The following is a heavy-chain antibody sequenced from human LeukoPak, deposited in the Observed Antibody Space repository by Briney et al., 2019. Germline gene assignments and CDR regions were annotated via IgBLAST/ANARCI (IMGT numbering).Heavy chain of an antibody. V-gene: IGHV3-23*01. CDR1: GFTFSNYA. Sequence: GGSLRLSCAASGFTFSNYAMSWVRQAPGKGLEWVSSISGSGDITYYTDSVKGRFTISRDNSKNTLYLQMNSLRAEDTAVYYCAKRAEDSNGYYLSYFDYWGQGTLVTVSS. CDR2: ISGSGDIT. D-gene: IGHD3-22*01. J-gene: IGHJ4*02. CDR3: AKRAEDSNGYYLSYFDY.